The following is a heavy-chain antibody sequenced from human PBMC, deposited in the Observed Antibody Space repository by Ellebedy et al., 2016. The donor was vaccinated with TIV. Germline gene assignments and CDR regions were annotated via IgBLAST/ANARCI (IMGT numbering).Heavy chain of an antibody. J-gene: IGHJ6*02. CDR1: GFYW. CDR3: ARDCQCGVDLYGMDV. CDR2: IWFDESNK. V-gene: IGHV3-33*08. D-gene: IGHD2-21*01. Sequence: GESLKISCAGSGFYWMHWVRQAPGKGLEWVAVIWFDESNKYYTDSVKGRFTISRDTSKNTLFLQMNSLRAEDTAVYYCARDCQCGVDLYGMDVWGQGTTVTVSS.